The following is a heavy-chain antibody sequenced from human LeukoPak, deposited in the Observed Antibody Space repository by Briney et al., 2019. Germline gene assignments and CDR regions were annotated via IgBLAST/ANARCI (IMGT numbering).Heavy chain of an antibody. Sequence: PSETLSLTCTVSGGSISSYYWSWIRQPPGKGLEWIGYIYYSGSTYYNPSLKSRVTISVDTSKNQFSLKLSSVTAADTAVYYCARDSVDYYGMDVWGQGTTVTVSS. CDR2: IYYSGST. J-gene: IGHJ6*02. V-gene: IGHV4-30-4*08. D-gene: IGHD2-21*01. CDR3: ARDSVDYYGMDV. CDR1: GGSISSYY.